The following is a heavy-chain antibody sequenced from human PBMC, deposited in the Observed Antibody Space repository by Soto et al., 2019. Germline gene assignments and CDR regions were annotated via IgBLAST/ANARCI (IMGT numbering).Heavy chain of an antibody. CDR1: GGSISSGDYY. J-gene: IGHJ6*02. CDR3: ARDVRDYYDSSGDYYYYYGMDV. V-gene: IGHV4-30-4*01. D-gene: IGHD3-22*01. Sequence: QVQLQESGPGLVKPSQTLSLTCTVSGGSISSGDYYWSWIRQPPGKGLEWIGYIYYSGSTYYNPSLKSRVTISVDTSKNQFSLKLSSVTAADTAVYYCARDVRDYYDSSGDYYYYYGMDVWGQGTTVTVSS. CDR2: IYYSGST.